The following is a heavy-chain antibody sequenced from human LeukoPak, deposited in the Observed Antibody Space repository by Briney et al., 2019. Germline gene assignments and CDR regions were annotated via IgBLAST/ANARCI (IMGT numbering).Heavy chain of an antibody. J-gene: IGHJ6*02. CDR2: INPNSGGT. Sequence: ASVKVSCKASGYTFTGYYMHWVRQAPGQGLEWMGWINPNSGGTNYAQKFQGRVTMTRDTSISTAYMELSRLRSDDTAVYYCASSGLGPGVIFHYYYGMDVWGRGTTVTVSS. CDR3: ASSGLGPGVIFHYYYGMDV. V-gene: IGHV1-2*02. D-gene: IGHD3-10*01. CDR1: GYTFTGYY.